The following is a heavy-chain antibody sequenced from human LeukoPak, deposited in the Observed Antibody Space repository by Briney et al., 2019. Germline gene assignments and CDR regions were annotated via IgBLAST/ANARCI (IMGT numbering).Heavy chain of an antibody. V-gene: IGHV3-66*02. CDR3: ARSESSSPRRAFDI. CDR2: MFAAGST. Sequence: GGSLRLSCAASGFSVSNNYMIWVRQAPGKGLEWVSGMFAAGSTYYADSVKGRFTISRDNSKNTVYLQMNSVRPEDTAVYYCARSESSSPRRAFDIWGRGTMVTVSS. J-gene: IGHJ3*02. CDR1: GFSVSNNY. D-gene: IGHD6-6*01.